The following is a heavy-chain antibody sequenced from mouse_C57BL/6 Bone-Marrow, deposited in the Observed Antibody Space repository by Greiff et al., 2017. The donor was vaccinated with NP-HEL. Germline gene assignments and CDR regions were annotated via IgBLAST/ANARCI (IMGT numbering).Heavy chain of an antibody. Sequence: EVKLVESGEGLVKPGGSLKLSCAASGFTFSSYAMSWVRQTPEKRLEWVAYISSGGYYIYYADTVKGRFTISRDNARNTLYLQMSSLKSEDTAMYYCTIISGYYFDYWGQGTTLTVSS. CDR1: GFTFSSYA. CDR2: ISSGGYYI. D-gene: IGHD3-2*02. V-gene: IGHV5-9-1*02. J-gene: IGHJ2*01. CDR3: TIISGYYFDY.